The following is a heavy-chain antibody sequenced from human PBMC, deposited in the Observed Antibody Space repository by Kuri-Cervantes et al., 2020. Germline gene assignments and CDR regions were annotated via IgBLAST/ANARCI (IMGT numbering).Heavy chain of an antibody. Sequence: GGSLRLSCVASGFTFSSYSMNWVRQAPGKGLEWVSSISSSNTYIFYADSVKGRFTISRDNSKSTLYLQMNSLRAEDTAVYYCAKDSLPRITVAGDSYWGQGTLVTVSS. CDR3: AKDSLPRITVAGDSY. D-gene: IGHD6-19*01. V-gene: IGHV3-21*04. CDR1: GFTFSSYS. CDR2: ISSSNTYI. J-gene: IGHJ4*02.